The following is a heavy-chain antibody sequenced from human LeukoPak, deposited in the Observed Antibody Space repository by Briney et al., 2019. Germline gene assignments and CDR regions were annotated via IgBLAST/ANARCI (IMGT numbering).Heavy chain of an antibody. CDR2: INPSGGST. CDR3: ARGGSGGSYIDY. J-gene: IGHJ4*02. V-gene: IGHV1-46*01. D-gene: IGHD2-15*01. CDR1: GYTFTSCY. Sequence: ASVKVCCKASGYTFTSCYMHCLRQAPGQWLEWMGIINPSGGSTSYAQKFQGRVTMTRDTSTSTVYMELSSLRSEDTAVYYCARGGSGGSYIDYWGQGTLVTVSS.